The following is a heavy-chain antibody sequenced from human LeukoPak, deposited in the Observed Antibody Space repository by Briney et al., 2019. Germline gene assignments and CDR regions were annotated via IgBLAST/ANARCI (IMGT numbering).Heavy chain of an antibody. CDR3: ARWSCSSTSCYDGYYYGMDV. J-gene: IGHJ6*02. V-gene: IGHV1-18*01. CDR1: GYTFTSYG. Sequence: GASVKVSCKASGYTFTSYGISWVRQAPGQGLEWMGWISAYNGNTNYAQKLQGRVTMTTDTSTSTAYMELRSLRSDDTAVYYCARWSCSSTSCYDGYYYGMDVWGQGTTVTVSS. CDR2: ISAYNGNT. D-gene: IGHD2-2*01.